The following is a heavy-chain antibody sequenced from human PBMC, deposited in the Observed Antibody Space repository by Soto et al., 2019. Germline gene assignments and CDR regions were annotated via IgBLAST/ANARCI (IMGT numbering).Heavy chain of an antibody. D-gene: IGHD6-6*01. CDR3: ARAMYSSSSLFDY. CDR2: IYYSGST. CDR1: GGSISSYY. V-gene: IGHV4-59*04. Sequence: SETLSLTCTVSGGSISSYYWSWIRQPPGKGLEWIGYIYYSGSTYYNPSLKSRVTISVDTSKNQFSLKLSSVTAADTAVYYCARAMYSSSSLFDYWGQGTLVTVSS. J-gene: IGHJ4*02.